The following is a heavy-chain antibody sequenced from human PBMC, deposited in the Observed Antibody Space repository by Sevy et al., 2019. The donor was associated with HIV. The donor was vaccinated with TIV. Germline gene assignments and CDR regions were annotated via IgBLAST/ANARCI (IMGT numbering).Heavy chain of an antibody. CDR3: ARGNSGSYGWFDP. D-gene: IGHD1-26*01. V-gene: IGHV4-59*01. J-gene: IGHJ5*02. Sequence: SESLSLTCTVSGGSISNYYWNWIRQPPGKGLEWIGYIYYSGGTNYNPSLRSRVTMSADTSKNQFSLKLSFVTAPDTAMYYCARGNSGSYGWFDPWGQGTLVTVSS. CDR1: GGSISNYY. CDR2: IYYSGGT.